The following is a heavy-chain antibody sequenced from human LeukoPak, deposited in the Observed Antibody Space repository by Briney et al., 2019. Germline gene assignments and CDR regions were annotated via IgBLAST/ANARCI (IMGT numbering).Heavy chain of an antibody. CDR3: ATGGTSDWIDAFYI. V-gene: IGHV3-23*01. CDR1: GITFSKYA. D-gene: IGHD6-19*01. Sequence: GGSLRLSCEASGITFSKYAMSWVRQTPGRGLEWISGISSGGGSTYYADSVRGRFIISRDNFENTLNLQMNSLGVEDTAIYYCATGGTSDWIDAFYIWGQGTMVSVSS. CDR2: ISSGGGST. J-gene: IGHJ3*02.